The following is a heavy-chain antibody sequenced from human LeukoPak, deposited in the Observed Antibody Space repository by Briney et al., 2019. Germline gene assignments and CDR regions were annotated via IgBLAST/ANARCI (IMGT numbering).Heavy chain of an antibody. D-gene: IGHD3-16*01. CDR1: GVSISSGNYY. CDR3: ARVLGNSAFDI. Sequence: SQTLSLTCTVSGVSISSGNYYWTWIRQLPWMGLEWIGYIFYSGSTYYNPSLKSRITISVDTSKNHFSLKLSSVTAADTAVYYCARVLGNSAFDIWGQGTLVTVSS. J-gene: IGHJ3*02. CDR2: IFYSGST. V-gene: IGHV4-30-4*08.